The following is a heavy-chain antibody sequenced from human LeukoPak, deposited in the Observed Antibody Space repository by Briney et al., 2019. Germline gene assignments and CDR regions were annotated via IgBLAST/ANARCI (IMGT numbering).Heavy chain of an antibody. J-gene: IGHJ6*03. V-gene: IGHV4-34*01. CDR1: GGSFSGYY. Sequence: PSETLSLTCAVYGGSFSGYYWSWIRQPPGKGLEWIGEINHSGSTNYNPSLKSRVTISVDTSKNQFSLKLSSVTAADTAVYYCARVSSGWYYLGYYYYMDVWGKGTTVTISS. CDR2: INHSGST. D-gene: IGHD6-19*01. CDR3: ARVSSGWYYLGYYYYMDV.